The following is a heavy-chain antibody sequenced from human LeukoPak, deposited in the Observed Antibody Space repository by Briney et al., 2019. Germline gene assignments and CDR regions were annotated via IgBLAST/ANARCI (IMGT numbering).Heavy chain of an antibody. V-gene: IGHV1-8*01. CDR2: MNPNSGNT. D-gene: IGHD3-22*01. Sequence: ASVSVSCTASGYTFTSYDMNWVRQAPGQGLEWMGWMNPNSGNTGYAQKFQGRVTMTRNTSISTAYMELSSLRSENTAVYYCAGGYDSNLDYWGQGTLVTVSS. CDR1: GYTFTSYD. J-gene: IGHJ4*02. CDR3: AGGYDSNLDY.